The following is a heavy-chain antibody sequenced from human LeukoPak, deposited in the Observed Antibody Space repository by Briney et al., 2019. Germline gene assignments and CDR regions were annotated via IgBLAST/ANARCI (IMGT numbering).Heavy chain of an antibody. V-gene: IGHV1-46*01. D-gene: IGHD3-22*01. CDR3: AISWYYYDSSGQSWFDP. CDR2: INPSGGST. J-gene: IGHJ5*02. Sequence: GASVKVSCKASGYTFTSYGISWVRQAPGQGLEWMGIINPSGGSTSYAQKFQGRVTMTRDMSTSTVYMELSSLRSEDTAVYYCAISWYYYDSSGQSWFDPWGQGTLVTVSS. CDR1: GYTFTSYG.